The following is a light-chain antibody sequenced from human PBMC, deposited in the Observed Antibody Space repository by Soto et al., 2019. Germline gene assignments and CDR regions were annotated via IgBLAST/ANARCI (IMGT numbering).Light chain of an antibody. CDR2: DAS. CDR1: QSVSSD. Sequence: EIGMNQSPATLSLCAGGRASLSCRASQSVSSDLAWYQQRPGQPPSLLIFDASTRASGVPARFSGSGSRTEFTLTISSLQPDDFVVYYCQWYSTWSWGSFGQGTKVDIK. V-gene: IGKV3-15*01. CDR3: QWYSTWSWGS. J-gene: IGKJ1*01.